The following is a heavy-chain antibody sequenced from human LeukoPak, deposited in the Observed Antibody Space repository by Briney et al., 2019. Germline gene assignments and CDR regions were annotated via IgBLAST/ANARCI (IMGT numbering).Heavy chain of an antibody. J-gene: IGHJ4*02. D-gene: IGHD6-19*01. CDR1: GDSVSSNGAA. Sequence: SQTLSLTCAIPGDSVSSNGAAWNWIRQSPSRGLEWLGRTYYRSKWYNDYAVSVKSRITINPDTSKNQFSLQLNSVSPEDTAVYYCARGDSSGWPYFDYWGQGTLVTVSS. CDR3: ARGDSSGWPYFDY. CDR2: TYYRSKWYN. V-gene: IGHV6-1*01.